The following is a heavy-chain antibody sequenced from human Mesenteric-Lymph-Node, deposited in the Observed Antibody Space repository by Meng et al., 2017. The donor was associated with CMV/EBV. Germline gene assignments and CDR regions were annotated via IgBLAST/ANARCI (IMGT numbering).Heavy chain of an antibody. V-gene: IGHV4-34*01. Sequence: QVRLQQWVAGTLKPSGTLSLTSAVYGGSCSGYSWSWLRQPPGKGLEWIGEINHSGSTNYNPSLKSRVTISVDTSKNQFSLKLSSVTAADTAVYYCARHQRWLKSEGGFNYWGQGTLVTVSS. CDR1: GGSCSGYS. J-gene: IGHJ4*02. CDR2: INHSGST. CDR3: ARHQRWLKSEGGFNY. D-gene: IGHD4-23*01.